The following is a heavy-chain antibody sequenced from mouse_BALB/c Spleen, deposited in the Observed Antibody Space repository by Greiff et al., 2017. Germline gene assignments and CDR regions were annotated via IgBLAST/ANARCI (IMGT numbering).Heavy chain of an antibody. CDR2: IDPANGNT. J-gene: IGHJ2*01. V-gene: IGHV14-3*02. D-gene: IGHD2-3*01. CDR1: GFNIKDTY. Sequence: VQPQQSGAELVKPGASVKLSCTASGFNIKDTYMHWVKQRPEQGLEWIGRIDPANGNTKYDPKFQGKATITADTSSNTAYLQLSSLTSEDTAVYYCARSGGRGYYDYWGQGTTLTVSS. CDR3: ARSGGRGYYDY.